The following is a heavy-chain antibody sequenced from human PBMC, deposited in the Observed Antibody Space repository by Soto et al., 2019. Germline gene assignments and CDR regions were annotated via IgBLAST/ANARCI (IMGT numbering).Heavy chain of an antibody. V-gene: IGHV4-39*01. Sequence: SETLSLTCTVSGGSISSSSYYWGWIRQPPGKGLEWIGSIYYSGSTYYNPSLKSRVTISVDTSKNQFSLKLSSVTAADTAVYYCARSIAVAGTEFDYWGQGTLVTVSS. CDR2: IYYSGST. D-gene: IGHD6-19*01. CDR3: ARSIAVAGTEFDY. J-gene: IGHJ4*02. CDR1: GGSISSSSYY.